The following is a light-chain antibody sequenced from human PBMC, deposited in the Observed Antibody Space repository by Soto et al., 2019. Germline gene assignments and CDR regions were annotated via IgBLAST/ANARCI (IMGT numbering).Light chain of an antibody. CDR3: QQYDSSRT. J-gene: IGKJ1*01. Sequence: EIVLTQSPGTLSLSPGERATLSCRASQSVDSRFLAWYQQKRGQPPRVLMYGASIRATGIPDRFSGSGSGTDFTLSISRLEPEDFAVYYCQQYDSSRTFGQGTKVEMK. V-gene: IGKV3-20*01. CDR2: GAS. CDR1: QSVDSRF.